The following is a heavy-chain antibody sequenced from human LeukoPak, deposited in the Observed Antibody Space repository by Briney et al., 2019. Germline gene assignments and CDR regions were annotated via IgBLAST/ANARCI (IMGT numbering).Heavy chain of an antibody. CDR1: GFIVNTNY. CDR2: IYADGTT. V-gene: IGHV3-53*01. D-gene: IGHD4-17*01. CDR3: ARDSYGDANFDS. J-gene: IGHJ4*02. Sequence: GGSLRLSCAASGFIVNTNYMTWVRQAPGRGLEWVSFIYADGTTYYADSVKGRFTISRDISKNEVYLQMNSLRPEDTAVYYCARDSYGDANFDSWGQGTLVTVSS.